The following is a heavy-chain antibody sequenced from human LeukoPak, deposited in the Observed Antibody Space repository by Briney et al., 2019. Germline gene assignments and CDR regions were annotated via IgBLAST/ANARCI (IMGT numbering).Heavy chain of an antibody. CDR2: IYHSGST. CDR3: ARGGYCSSTSCSFDI. J-gene: IGHJ3*02. CDR1: GGSISSSNW. D-gene: IGHD2-2*01. Sequence: SETLSLTRAVSGGSISSSNWWSWVRQPPGKGLEWIGEIYHSGSTNYNPSLKSRVTISVDKSKNQFSLKLSSVTAADTAVYYCARGGYCSSTSCSFDIWGQGTMVTVSS. V-gene: IGHV4-4*02.